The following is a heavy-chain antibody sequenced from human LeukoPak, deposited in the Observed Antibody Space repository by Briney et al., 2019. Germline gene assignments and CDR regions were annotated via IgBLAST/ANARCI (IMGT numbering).Heavy chain of an antibody. CDR1: GFTFSSYG. J-gene: IGHJ4*02. V-gene: IGHV3-21*01. Sequence: GRSLRLSCAASGFTFSSYGMHWVRQAPGKGLEWVSLIDSNSNFMNYADSVKGRFTISRDNAKNSLYLQMNSLRAEDTAVYYCARDLYPGYWGQGTLVTVSS. CDR2: IDSNSNFM. CDR3: ARDLYPGY. D-gene: IGHD3-16*01.